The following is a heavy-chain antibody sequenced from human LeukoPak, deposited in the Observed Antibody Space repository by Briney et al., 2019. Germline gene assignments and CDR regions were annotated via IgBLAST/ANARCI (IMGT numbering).Heavy chain of an antibody. CDR1: GFTFSSYE. D-gene: IGHD3-16*02. CDR3: ARYDYVWGSYRYRGEFDC. CDR2: ISSSGSTI. J-gene: IGHJ4*02. V-gene: IGHV3-48*03. Sequence: PGGSLRLSCAASGFTFSSYEMNWVRQAPGKGLEWVSYISSSGSTIYYADSVKGRFTISRDNAKNSLYLQMNSLRAEDTAVYYCARYDYVWGSYRYRGEFDCWGQGTLVTVSS.